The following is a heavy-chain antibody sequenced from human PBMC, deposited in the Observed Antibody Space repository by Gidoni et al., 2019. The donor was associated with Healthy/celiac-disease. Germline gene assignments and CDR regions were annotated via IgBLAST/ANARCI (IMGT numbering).Heavy chain of an antibody. V-gene: IGHV3-9*01. CDR1: GFTFDDYA. J-gene: IGHJ4*02. CDR3: AKAGGPRYYYDSSGGRYFDY. Sequence: EVQLVESGGGLVQPGRSLRLSCAASGFTFDDYAMHWVRQAPGKGLEWVSGISWNSGSIGYADSVKGRFTISRDNAKNSLYLQMNSLRAEDTALYYCAKAGGPRYYYDSSGGRYFDYWGQGTLVTVSS. CDR2: ISWNSGSI. D-gene: IGHD3-22*01.